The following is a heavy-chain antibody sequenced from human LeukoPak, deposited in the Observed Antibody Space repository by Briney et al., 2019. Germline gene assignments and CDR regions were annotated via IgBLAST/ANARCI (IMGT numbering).Heavy chain of an antibody. V-gene: IGHV3-74*01. CDR2: INSDGSST. Sequence: GGSLRLSCAASGFTFSSFAMTWVRQAPGKGVVWVSRINSDGSSTSYADSVKGRFTISRDNAKNTLYLQMNSLRAEDTAVYYCASFYDSSGYYYFSYYGMDVWGQGTTVTVSS. J-gene: IGHJ6*02. D-gene: IGHD3-22*01. CDR1: GFTFSSFA. CDR3: ASFYDSSGYYYFSYYGMDV.